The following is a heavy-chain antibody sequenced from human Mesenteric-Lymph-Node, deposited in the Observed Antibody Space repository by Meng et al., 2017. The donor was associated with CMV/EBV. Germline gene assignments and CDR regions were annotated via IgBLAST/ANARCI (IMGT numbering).Heavy chain of an antibody. V-gene: IGHV3-23*03. Sequence: GGSLRLSCAASGFTFSSYAMSWVRQAPGKGLEWVSVIYSDGRSTYYADSVKGRFTISRDNAKNTLYLQMNSLRAEDTAVYYCAKDSSDIILMDYATYALDMWGQGTMVTVSS. CDR3: AKDSSDIILMDYATYALDM. CDR2: IYSDGRST. CDR1: GFTFSSYA. J-gene: IGHJ3*02. D-gene: IGHD2-8*01.